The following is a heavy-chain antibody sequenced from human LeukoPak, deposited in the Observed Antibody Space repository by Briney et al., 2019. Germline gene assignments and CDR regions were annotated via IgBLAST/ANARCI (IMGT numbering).Heavy chain of an antibody. CDR3: ARDPESSSFDL. CDR1: GFSFSTYW. Sequence: GGSLRLSCAASGFSFSTYWMSWVRQTPGKGLEFVANIDQGGSVRNYMDSLKGRCTISRDNAKKSLYLEINSLRADDTAIYYCARDPESSSFDLWGRGALVTVSS. V-gene: IGHV3-7*01. D-gene: IGHD6-13*01. CDR2: IDQGGSVR. J-gene: IGHJ4*02.